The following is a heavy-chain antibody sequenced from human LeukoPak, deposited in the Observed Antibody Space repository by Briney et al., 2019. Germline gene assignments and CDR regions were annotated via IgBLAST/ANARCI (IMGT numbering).Heavy chain of an antibody. CDR2: IYYSGST. CDR1: GGSISSHY. CDR3: AREMARSGDYVPYFDY. Sequence: PSETLSLTCTVSGGSISSHYWSWIRQPPGKGLEWLGYIYYSGSTNYNPSLKSRVTISVDTSKNQFSLKLSSVTAADTAVYYCAREMARSGDYVPYFDYWGQGTLVTVSS. J-gene: IGHJ4*02. V-gene: IGHV4-59*11. D-gene: IGHD4-17*01.